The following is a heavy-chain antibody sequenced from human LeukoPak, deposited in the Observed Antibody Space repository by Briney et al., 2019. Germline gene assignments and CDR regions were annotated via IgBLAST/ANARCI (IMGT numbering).Heavy chain of an antibody. V-gene: IGHV4-34*01. CDR2: INHSGST. J-gene: IGHJ4*02. CDR1: GVSFSGYY. Sequence: SETLSLTCAVYGVSFSGYYWSWIRQPPGKGLEWIGEINHSGSTNYNPSLKSRVTISVDTSKNQFSLKLSSVTAADTAVYYCARGRLEETTVTTTDDYWGQGTLVTGSS. CDR3: ARGRLEETTVTTTDDY. D-gene: IGHD4-17*01.